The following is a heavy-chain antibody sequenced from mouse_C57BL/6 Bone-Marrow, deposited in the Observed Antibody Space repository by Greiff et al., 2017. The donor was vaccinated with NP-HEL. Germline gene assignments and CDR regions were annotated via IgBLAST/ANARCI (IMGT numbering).Heavy chain of an antibody. D-gene: IGHD2-5*01. Sequence: EVNLVESGGGLVKPGGSLKLSCAASGFTFSSYAMSWVRQTPEKRLEWVATISDGGSYTYYPDNVKGRFTISRDNAKNNLYLQMSHLKSEDTAMYYCARAHYSNYWYFDVWGTGTTVTVSS. CDR2: ISDGGSYT. J-gene: IGHJ1*03. V-gene: IGHV5-4*03. CDR1: GFTFSSYA. CDR3: ARAHYSNYWYFDV.